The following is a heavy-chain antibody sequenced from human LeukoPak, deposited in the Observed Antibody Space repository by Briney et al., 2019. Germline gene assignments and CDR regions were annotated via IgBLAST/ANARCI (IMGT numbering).Heavy chain of an antibody. J-gene: IGHJ5*02. Sequence: PSETLSLTCTVSGGSISSYYWSWIRQPPGKGLEWIGYIYYSGSTNYNPSLKSRVTISGDTSKNQFSLKLSSVTAADTAVYYCARIAGDYYDSSGYYPNWFDPWGQGTLVTVSS. CDR2: IYYSGST. V-gene: IGHV4-59*01. CDR3: ARIAGDYYDSSGYYPNWFDP. CDR1: GGSISSYY. D-gene: IGHD3-22*01.